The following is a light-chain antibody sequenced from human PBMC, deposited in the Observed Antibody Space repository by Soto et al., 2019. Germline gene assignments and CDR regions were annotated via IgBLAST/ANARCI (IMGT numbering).Light chain of an antibody. CDR3: QQRSNWPPKT. CDR1: QSVSSY. J-gene: IGKJ1*01. Sequence: TQCPATLSLSPGERATRSCRASQSVSSYLAWYQQKPGQAPRLLIYDASNRATGIPARFSGSGSGTDFTLTISSLEPEDFAVYYCQQRSNWPPKTFGQGTKVDIK. CDR2: DAS. V-gene: IGKV3-11*01.